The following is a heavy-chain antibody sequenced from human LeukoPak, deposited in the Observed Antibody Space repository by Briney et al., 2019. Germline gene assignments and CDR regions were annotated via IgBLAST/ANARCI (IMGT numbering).Heavy chain of an antibody. V-gene: IGHV4-34*01. CDR2: INHSGST. J-gene: IGHJ3*02. CDR3: ARAPWARKDIVVVVAAHGAFDI. CDR1: GGSSSGYY. Sequence: ETLSLTCAVYGGSSSGYYWSWIRQPPGKGLEWIGEINHSGSTNYNPSLKSRVTISVDTSKNQFSLKLSSVTAADTAVYYCARAPWARKDIVVVVAAHGAFDIWGQGTMVTVSS. D-gene: IGHD2-15*01.